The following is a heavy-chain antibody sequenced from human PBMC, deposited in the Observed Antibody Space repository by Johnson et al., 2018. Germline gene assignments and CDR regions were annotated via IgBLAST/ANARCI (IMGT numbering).Heavy chain of an antibody. CDR1: GFIFRDYA. CDR3: TRDAEWWSGGLEV. CDR2: IKSRTFGGTT. V-gene: IGHV3-49*05. Sequence: QLVESGGGLVKPGRSLRLSCSASGFIFRDYAMNWFRQAPGKGLEWVSFIKSRTFGGTTKYAASVKGRCTISRDDSKSIAYLHMNSLKTEDTAVYYCTRDAEWWSGGLEVWGQGTTVTVSS. J-gene: IGHJ6*02. D-gene: IGHD2-15*01.